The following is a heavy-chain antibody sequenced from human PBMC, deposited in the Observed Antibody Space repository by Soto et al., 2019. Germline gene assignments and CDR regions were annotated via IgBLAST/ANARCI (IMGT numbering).Heavy chain of an antibody. D-gene: IGHD2-8*01. Sequence: KSSETLSLTCAVYGGSFSGYYWSWIRQPPGKGLEWIGEINHSGSTNYNPSLKSRVTISVDTSKNQFSLKLSSVTAADTAVYYCARGTPYCTNGVCYMGSYYYYGMDVWGQGTTVTVSS. J-gene: IGHJ6*02. V-gene: IGHV4-34*01. CDR1: GGSFSGYY. CDR3: ARGTPYCTNGVCYMGSYYYYGMDV. CDR2: INHSGST.